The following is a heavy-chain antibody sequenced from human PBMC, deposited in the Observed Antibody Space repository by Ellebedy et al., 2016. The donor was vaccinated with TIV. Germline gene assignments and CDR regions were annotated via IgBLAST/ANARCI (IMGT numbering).Heavy chain of an antibody. CDR3: VTHPLSQWLRFFES. J-gene: IGHJ4*02. D-gene: IGHD6-19*01. Sequence: GESLKISCAASGFTFSRFWMAWVRQAPGKGLEWVATINQGGSETYYVDSVKGRFTISRDNADNSMFLQMNSLRAEDTAVYYCVTHPLSQWLRFFESWGRGTLVTVSS. V-gene: IGHV3-7*03. CDR2: INQGGSET. CDR1: GFTFSRFW.